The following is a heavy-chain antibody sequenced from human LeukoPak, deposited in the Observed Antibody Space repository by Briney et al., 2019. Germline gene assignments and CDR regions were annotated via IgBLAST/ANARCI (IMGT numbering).Heavy chain of an antibody. D-gene: IGHD3-9*01. CDR3: ARDLYAVLRYFDWLSKGRYFDY. CDR1: GYTFSSYA. J-gene: IGHJ4*02. V-gene: IGHV1-3*01. Sequence: ASVKVSRKASGYTFSSYAIHWVRQAPGQRLEWMGWINAGNGNTKYSQNFQGRVTITRDTSASTAYMELSSLRSEDTAVYYCARDLYAVLRYFDWLSKGRYFDYWGQGTLVTVSS. CDR2: INAGNGNT.